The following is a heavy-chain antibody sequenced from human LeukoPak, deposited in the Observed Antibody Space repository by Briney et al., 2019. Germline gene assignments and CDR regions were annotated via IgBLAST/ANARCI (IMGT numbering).Heavy chain of an antibody. CDR3: ARLSYYYGSGTHY. J-gene: IGHJ4*02. CDR1: GGSISSSSYY. CDR2: IYYSGST. D-gene: IGHD3-10*01. V-gene: IGHV4-39*01. Sequence: KTSETLSLTCTVSGGSISSSSYYWGWIRQPPGKGLEWIGSIYYSGSTYYNPSLKSRVTISVDTSKNQFSLKLSSVTAADTAVYYCARLSYYYGSGTHYWGQGTLVTVSS.